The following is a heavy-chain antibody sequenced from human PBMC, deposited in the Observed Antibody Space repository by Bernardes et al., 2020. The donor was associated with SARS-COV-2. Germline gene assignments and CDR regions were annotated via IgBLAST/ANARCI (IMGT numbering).Heavy chain of an antibody. CDR3: AKDLIKWFGESGWSYYYGMDV. D-gene: IGHD3-10*01. V-gene: IGHV3-30*18. CDR2: ISYDGNKK. CDR1: GFSFTSYG. Sequence: GGSLRLSCAASGFSFTSYGMHWVRQAPGKGLEWVAVISYDGNKKYYADSVKGRFTISRDISKDTLYLQMNSLRAEDTAVYYCAKDLIKWFGESGWSYYYGMDVWGQGTTVTVSS. J-gene: IGHJ6*02.